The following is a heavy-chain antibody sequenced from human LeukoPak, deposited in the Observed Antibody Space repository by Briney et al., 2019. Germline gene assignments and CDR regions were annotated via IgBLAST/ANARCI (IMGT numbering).Heavy chain of an antibody. CDR1: GGSIGSRNNY. CDR2: MYFTGST. Sequence: SETLSLTCTISGGSIGSRNNYWAWIRQPPGKGLEWIGTMYFTGSTYYNPSLKSRVTISVDTSKNQFSLKLSSVTAADTAVYYCARARGRMVRGVIATYYFDYWGQGTLVTVSS. CDR3: ARARGRMVRGVIATYYFDY. D-gene: IGHD3-10*01. J-gene: IGHJ4*02. V-gene: IGHV4-39*07.